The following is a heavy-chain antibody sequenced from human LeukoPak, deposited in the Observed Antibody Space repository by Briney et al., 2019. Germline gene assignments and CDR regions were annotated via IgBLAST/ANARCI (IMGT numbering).Heavy chain of an antibody. CDR2: INSNSYI. Sequence: GGSLRLSCAASGFTFSTFSMNWVRQAPGKGLEWVASINSNSYIYYADSVKGRFTISRDNAKNSLYLQMNSLGAEDTAVYYCAREGGFCFGETCRYFDYWGQGTLVTVSS. CDR1: GFTFSTFS. J-gene: IGHJ4*02. D-gene: IGHD2-15*01. CDR3: AREGGFCFGETCRYFDY. V-gene: IGHV3-21*01.